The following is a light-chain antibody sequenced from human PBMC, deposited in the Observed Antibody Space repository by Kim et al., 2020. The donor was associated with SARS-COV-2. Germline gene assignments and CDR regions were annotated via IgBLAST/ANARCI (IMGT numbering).Light chain of an antibody. Sequence: QSALTQPASVSGSPGQSITISCSGTSSDIGGYQYVSWYQQHPGEDPKLIIYDVSSRPSGISNRFSGSKSGNTASLTISGLQPEDEADYFCSSYTTSSTLVFGGKTQLTVL. CDR2: DVS. CDR3: SSYTTSSTLV. J-gene: IGLJ2*01. CDR1: SSDIGGYQY. V-gene: IGLV2-14*03.